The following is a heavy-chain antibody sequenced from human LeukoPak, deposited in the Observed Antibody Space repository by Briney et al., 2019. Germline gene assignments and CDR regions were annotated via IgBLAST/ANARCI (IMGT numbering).Heavy chain of an antibody. Sequence: PSETLSLTCTVSGGSISSYYWSWIRQPPGKGLEWVGYIYYSGSTNYNPSLKSRVTISVDTSKNQFSLKLNSVTAADTAVYYCARVSGYDWESFYDYWGQGTLVTVSS. J-gene: IGHJ4*02. D-gene: IGHD5-12*01. CDR2: IYYSGST. CDR1: GGSISSYY. V-gene: IGHV4-59*01. CDR3: ARVSGYDWESFYDY.